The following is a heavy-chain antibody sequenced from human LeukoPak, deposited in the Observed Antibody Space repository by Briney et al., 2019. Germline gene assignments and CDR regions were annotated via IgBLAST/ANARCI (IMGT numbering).Heavy chain of an antibody. CDR1: GFTFSNYW. Sequence: PGGSLRLSCVASGFTFSNYWMSWFRQAPEKGLEWVANIKHDASETYHADSVKGRFTISRDNTQNSLYLQMNNLRAEDTAVYYCARDVSRSFDYWGQGTLVTASS. V-gene: IGHV3-7*01. CDR3: ARDVSRSFDY. CDR2: IKHDASET. D-gene: IGHD5/OR15-5a*01. J-gene: IGHJ4*02.